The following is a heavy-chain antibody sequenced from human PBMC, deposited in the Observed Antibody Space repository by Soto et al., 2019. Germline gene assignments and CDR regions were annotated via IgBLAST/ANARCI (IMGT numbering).Heavy chain of an antibody. CDR1: VYSISSGYY. CDR3: ARVGPWVPYYYDSSPYTFENWFDP. CDR2: IYHGVST. Sequence: SETLSLTCAVSVYSISSGYYWGCLGQPPGKGLAWIGSIYHGVSTYYNPSLNSRVTLSIDMTNNHVSLILNSVTAADTAVYYCARVGPWVPYYYDSSPYTFENWFDPWGQGTLVTVSS. D-gene: IGHD3-22*01. J-gene: IGHJ5*02. V-gene: IGHV4-38-2*01.